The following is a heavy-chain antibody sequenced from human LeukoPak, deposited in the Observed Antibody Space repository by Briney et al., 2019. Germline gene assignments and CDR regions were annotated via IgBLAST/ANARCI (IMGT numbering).Heavy chain of an antibody. D-gene: IGHD3-10*01. CDR2: IYYSGST. CDR3: ARGFYYGSGNWFDP. V-gene: IGHV4-30-4*01. J-gene: IGHJ5*02. Sequence: PSQTLSLTCTVSGGSISSGDYYWSWIRQPPGKGLEWIGYIYYSGSTYYNPSLKSRVTISVDTSKNQLSLKLSSVTAADTAVYYCARGFYYGSGNWFDPWGQGTLVTVSS. CDR1: GGSISSGDYY.